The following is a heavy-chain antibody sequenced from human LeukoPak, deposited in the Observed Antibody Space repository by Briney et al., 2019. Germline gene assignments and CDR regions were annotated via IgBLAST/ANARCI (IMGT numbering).Heavy chain of an antibody. V-gene: IGHV3-72*01. D-gene: IGHD3-3*01. J-gene: IGHJ3*02. Sequence: GGSLRLSCAASGFTFSDHYMDWVRQAPGKGLEWVGRTRNKANSYTTEYAASVKGRFTISRDDSKNSLYLQMNSLKTEDTAVYYCAREIAGPYDFWSGYYTGDAFDIWGQGTMVTVSS. CDR3: AREIAGPYDFWSGYYTGDAFDI. CDR2: TRNKANSYTT. CDR1: GFTFSDHY.